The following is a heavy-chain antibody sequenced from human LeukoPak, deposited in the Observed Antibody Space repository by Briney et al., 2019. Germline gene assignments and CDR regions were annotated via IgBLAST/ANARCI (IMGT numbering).Heavy chain of an antibody. CDR3: AELGITMIGGV. Sequence: GGSLRLSCAASGFTFSTYAMHWVRQAPGKGLEWVAAISYDGSNKNYADSVKGRFTISRDNSKNTLYLQLNSLRAEDTAVYYCAELGITMIGGVWGKGTTVTISS. V-gene: IGHV3-30*04. J-gene: IGHJ6*04. CDR1: GFTFSTYA. D-gene: IGHD3-10*02. CDR2: ISYDGSNK.